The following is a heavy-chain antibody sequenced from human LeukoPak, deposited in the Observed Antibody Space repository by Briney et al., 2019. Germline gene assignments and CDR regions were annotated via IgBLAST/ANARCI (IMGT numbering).Heavy chain of an antibody. CDR1: GGSFSGYY. Sequence: SETLSLTCAVYGGSFSGYYWSWIRQPPGKGLEWIGEINHSGSTNYNPSLKSRVTISVDTSKNQFSLKLSSVTAADTAVYYCARLYSSLYWGQGTLVTVYS. V-gene: IGHV4-34*01. D-gene: IGHD6-13*01. CDR2: INHSGST. CDR3: ARLYSSLY. J-gene: IGHJ4*02.